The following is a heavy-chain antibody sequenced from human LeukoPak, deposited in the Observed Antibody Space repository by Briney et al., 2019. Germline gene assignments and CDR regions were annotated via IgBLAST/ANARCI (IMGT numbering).Heavy chain of an antibody. Sequence: SEALSLTCAVYGGSFRGYYWGWIRQPPGKGLGWIGEINHSGSTNYNPSLKSRVTISVDTSKNQFSLKLSSVTAADTAVYYCARDRRSSGWYRGFDPWGQGTLVTVSS. CDR1: GGSFRGYY. CDR3: ARDRRSSGWYRGFDP. V-gene: IGHV4-34*01. CDR2: INHSGST. D-gene: IGHD6-19*01. J-gene: IGHJ5*02.